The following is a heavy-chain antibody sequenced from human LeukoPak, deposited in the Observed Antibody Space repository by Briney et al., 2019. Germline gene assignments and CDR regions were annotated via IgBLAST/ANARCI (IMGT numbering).Heavy chain of an antibody. CDR1: GITLSNYG. V-gene: IGHV3-23*01. CDR3: AKRGVVIRVILVGFHKEANYFDS. J-gene: IGHJ4*02. D-gene: IGHD3-22*01. Sequence: GGSLRLSCAVSGITLSNYGMSWVRQAPGKGLEWVAGISGSGGSTYYADAVKGRFTVSRDNPKNTLYLQMNSLRAEDTAFYFCAKRGVVIRVILVGFHKEANYFDSWGQGALVTVSS. CDR2: ISGSGGST.